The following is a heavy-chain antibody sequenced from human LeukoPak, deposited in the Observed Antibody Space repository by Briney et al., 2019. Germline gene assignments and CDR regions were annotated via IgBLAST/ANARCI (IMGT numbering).Heavy chain of an antibody. J-gene: IGHJ3*02. Sequence: GGSLRLSCAASGFIFSNYWMVWVRRAQGEGREWVANIKGDGSRKFYMDSVKGRFTIPRANAKSSLYLQMSSLRADDTAVYYCVRDANYHERSNYYDVHDIWGQGTMVTVSS. CDR2: IKGDGSRK. CDR3: VRDANYHERSNYYDVHDI. V-gene: IGHV3-7*01. D-gene: IGHD3-22*01. CDR1: GFIFSNYW.